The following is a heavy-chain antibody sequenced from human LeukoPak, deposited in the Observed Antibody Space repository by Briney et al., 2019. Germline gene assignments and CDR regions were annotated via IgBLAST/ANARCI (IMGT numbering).Heavy chain of an antibody. V-gene: IGHV3-7*01. CDR3: ARERYCSGGGCYRGYAFHI. D-gene: IGHD2-15*01. J-gene: IGHJ3*02. Sequence: GGSLRLSCALSGFTFNNYYMTWVLQAPGKGLEWVAGIKEDGSESYYVDSVKGRFTISRDNAKNSLYLQMSSLRAEDTAVYYCARERYCSGGGCYRGYAFHIWGQGTMVAVSS. CDR2: IKEDGSES. CDR1: GFTFNNYY.